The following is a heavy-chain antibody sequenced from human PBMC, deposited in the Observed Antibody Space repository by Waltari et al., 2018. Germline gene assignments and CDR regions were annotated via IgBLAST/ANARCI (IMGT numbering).Heavy chain of an antibody. CDR2: IEYSGST. CDR1: GGSFSDYF. V-gene: IGHV4-34*01. Sequence: QVKLQQWGAGLLKPSETLSLTCAVYGGSFSDYFWGWIRQPPGKGLEGIGEIEYSGSTNSGPSPKSRVTSSVDTCKSQVSLKLNSVTAADTALYFCARGRPLHETSGYYYNYWGQGTLVSVSS. CDR3: ARGRPLHETSGYYYNY. D-gene: IGHD3-22*01. J-gene: IGHJ4*02.